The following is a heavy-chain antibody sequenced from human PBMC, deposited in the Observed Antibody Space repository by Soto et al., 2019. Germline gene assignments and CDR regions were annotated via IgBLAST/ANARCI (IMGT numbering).Heavy chain of an antibody. CDR1: GFTFSSYA. J-gene: IGHJ4*02. Sequence: GESLRLSCAASGFTFSSYAMSWVRQAPGKGLEWVSAISGSGGSTYYADSVKGRFTISRDNSKNTLYLQMNSLRAEDTAVYYCAKDWDYGDYIFGPRFAPPNDYWGQGTLVTVSS. D-gene: IGHD4-17*01. CDR2: ISGSGGST. V-gene: IGHV3-23*01. CDR3: AKDWDYGDYIFGPRFAPPNDY.